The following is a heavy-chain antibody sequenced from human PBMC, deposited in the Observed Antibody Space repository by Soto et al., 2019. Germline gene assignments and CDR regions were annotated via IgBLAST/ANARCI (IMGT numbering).Heavy chain of an antibody. J-gene: IGHJ4*02. CDR3: AKGRYYYDSSGRRYFDY. CDR2: ISYDGSNK. V-gene: IGHV3-30-3*01. D-gene: IGHD3-22*01. CDR1: GFTFSSYA. Sequence: PGGSLRLSCAASGFTFSSYAMHWFRQAPGKGLEWVAVISYDGSNKYYADSVKGRFTISRDNSKNTLYLQMNSLRAEDTAVYYCAKGRYYYDSSGRRYFDYWGQGPRVTVSS.